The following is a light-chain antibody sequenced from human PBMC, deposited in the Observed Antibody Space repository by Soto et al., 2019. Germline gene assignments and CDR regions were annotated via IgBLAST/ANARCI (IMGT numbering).Light chain of an antibody. CDR3: QQYNNWPRT. Sequence: EIMMTQSPATLSVSPGEKATLSCGASQSVSSNLAWYQQKPGQAPRLLIYGASTRATGIPARFSGSGSGTEFTLTISSLQSEDFAVYYCQQYNNWPRTFGQGTKVDI. CDR2: GAS. V-gene: IGKV3-15*01. CDR1: QSVSSN. J-gene: IGKJ1*01.